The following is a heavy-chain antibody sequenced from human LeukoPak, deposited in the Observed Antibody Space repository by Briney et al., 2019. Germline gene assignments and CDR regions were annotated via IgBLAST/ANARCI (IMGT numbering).Heavy chain of an antibody. J-gene: IGHJ5*02. Sequence: GASVKVSCKASGYTFTGYYMHWVRHPPGQGLEWVGWNNLNCGGTNYAQKFRGSVIITRDNYVSTAYMELRRLRSDDTAVYHGARDLRSHGSRPLTRRNIVVVPAAMCGLVSSWFDPWGQGTLVTVPS. D-gene: IGHD2-2*01. CDR1: GYTFTGYY. CDR3: ARDLRSHGSRPLTRRNIVVVPAAMCGLVSSWFDP. CDR2: NNLNCGGT. V-gene: IGHV1-2*02.